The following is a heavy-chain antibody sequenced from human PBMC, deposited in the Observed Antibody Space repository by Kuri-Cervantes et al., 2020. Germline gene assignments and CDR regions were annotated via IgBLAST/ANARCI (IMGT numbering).Heavy chain of an antibody. CDR1: GFTFSSYG. CDR3: ARVSGYDSVDY. Sequence: GESLKISCAASGFTFSSYGMHWVRQAPGKGLEWVAVIWYDGSNKYYADSVKGRFTISRDNSKNTLYLQMNSLRAEDTAVYYCARVSGYDSVDYWGQGTLVTVSS. CDR2: IWYDGSNK. V-gene: IGHV3-33*01. J-gene: IGHJ4*02. D-gene: IGHD5-12*01.